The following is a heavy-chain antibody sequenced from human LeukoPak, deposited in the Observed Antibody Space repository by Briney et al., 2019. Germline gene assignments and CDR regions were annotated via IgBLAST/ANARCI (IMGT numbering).Heavy chain of an antibody. V-gene: IGHV3-48*03. Sequence: GGSLRLSCAASGFTFSSYDINWVRQAPGKGLEWVSYISSSGSTIYYADSVKGRFTIPRDNAKNSLYLQMNSLRAEDTAVYYCARGTQSPVSGYFDFWGQGTLVTVSS. CDR3: ARGTQSPVSGYFDF. J-gene: IGHJ4*02. D-gene: IGHD3-10*01. CDR1: GFTFSSYD. CDR2: ISSSGSTI.